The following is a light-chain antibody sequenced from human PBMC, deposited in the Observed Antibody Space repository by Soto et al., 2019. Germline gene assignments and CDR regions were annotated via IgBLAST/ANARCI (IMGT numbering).Light chain of an antibody. Sequence: QSVLTQPASVSGSPGQSITISCTGTSSDLGDYNYVAWYQQYPDKAPKLMIYDVGARPSGVSDRFSGSKSGNTASLTISGLQAEDEADYYCSSYTSSNTDVFGTGTKLTVL. J-gene: IGLJ1*01. V-gene: IGLV2-14*01. CDR1: SSDLGDYNY. CDR2: DVG. CDR3: SSYTSSNTDV.